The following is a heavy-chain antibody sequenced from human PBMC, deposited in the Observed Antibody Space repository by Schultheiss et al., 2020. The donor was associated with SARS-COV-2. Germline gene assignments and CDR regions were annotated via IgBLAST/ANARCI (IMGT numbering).Heavy chain of an antibody. Sequence: LRLSCTVSGGSISSGDYYWSWIRQPPGKGLEWIGYIYYSGSTYYNPSLKSRVTISVDTSKNQFSLKLSSVTAADTAVYYCARVGGSSSWTYFDYWGQGTLVTVSS. CDR2: IYYSGST. D-gene: IGHD6-13*01. V-gene: IGHV4-30-4*01. CDR3: ARVGGSSSWTYFDY. J-gene: IGHJ4*02. CDR1: GGSISSGDYY.